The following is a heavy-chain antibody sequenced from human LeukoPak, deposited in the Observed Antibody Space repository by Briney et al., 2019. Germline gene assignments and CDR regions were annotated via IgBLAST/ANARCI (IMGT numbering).Heavy chain of an antibody. Sequence: ASVKSSCKASVYTFTGDYMRWVRQAPGQRLECMGWINPNSVGTNYAQKFQGRVTMSRDTSISTAYMEVNRLRSDDTAVYYCARAGRYFDWLFSYGMDVWGQGTMVTVSS. CDR1: VYTFTGDY. V-gene: IGHV1-2*02. CDR3: ARAGRYFDWLFSYGMDV. D-gene: IGHD3-9*01. J-gene: IGHJ6*02. CDR2: INPNSVGT.